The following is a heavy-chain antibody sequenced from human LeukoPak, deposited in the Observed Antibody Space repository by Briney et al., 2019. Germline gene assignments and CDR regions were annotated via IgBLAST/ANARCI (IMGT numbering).Heavy chain of an antibody. Sequence: PGGSLRLSCAASGFTFSSYAMSWVRQAPGKGLEWVAFIRYDGSNKYYADSVKGRFTISRDNSKNTLYLQMNSLRAEDTAVYYCCWVSIAPAGFDPWGQGTLVTVSS. D-gene: IGHD6-25*01. CDR1: GFTFSSYA. CDR3: CWVSIAPAGFDP. V-gene: IGHV3-30*02. CDR2: IRYDGSNK. J-gene: IGHJ5*02.